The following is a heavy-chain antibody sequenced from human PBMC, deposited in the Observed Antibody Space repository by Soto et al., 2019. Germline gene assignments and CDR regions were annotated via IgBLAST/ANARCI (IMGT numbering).Heavy chain of an antibody. CDR3: ARDPAYYDILTGPYGYSGMDV. Sequence: PSETLSLTCTVSGGSISSGGYYWSWIRQHPGKGLEWIGYIYYSGSTYYNPSLKSRVTISVDTSKNQFSLKLSSVTAADTAVYYCARDPAYYDILTGPYGYSGMDVWGQGTTVTVSS. D-gene: IGHD3-9*01. CDR2: IYYSGST. CDR1: GGSISSGGYY. J-gene: IGHJ6*02. V-gene: IGHV4-31*03.